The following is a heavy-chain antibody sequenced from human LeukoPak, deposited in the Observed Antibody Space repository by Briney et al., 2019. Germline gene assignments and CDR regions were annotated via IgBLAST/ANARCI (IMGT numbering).Heavy chain of an antibody. Sequence: GRSLRLSCAASGFTFSSYGMHWVRQAPGKGLEWVAVISYDGSNKYYADSVKGRFTISRDNSKNTLYLQMNSLRAEDTAVYYCARAPTSYAFDIWGQGTMVTVSS. CDR3: ARAPTSYAFDI. CDR1: GFTFSSYG. V-gene: IGHV3-30*03. J-gene: IGHJ3*02. CDR2: ISYDGSNK.